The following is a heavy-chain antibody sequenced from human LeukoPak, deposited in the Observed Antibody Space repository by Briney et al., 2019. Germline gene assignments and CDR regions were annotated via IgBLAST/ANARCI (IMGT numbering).Heavy chain of an antibody. CDR3: ARPRYYGDDAFDI. Sequence: GGSLRLSCEGSGFTFSNYWMSWVRQAPGKGLEWVANIQQHGSETYYVDSVKGRFTFSRDNAKNSVYLQMNLLRAEDTAVYYCARPRYYGDDAFDIWGQGTMVTVSS. D-gene: IGHD4-17*01. CDR2: IQQHGSET. CDR1: GFTFSNYW. J-gene: IGHJ3*02. V-gene: IGHV3-7*01.